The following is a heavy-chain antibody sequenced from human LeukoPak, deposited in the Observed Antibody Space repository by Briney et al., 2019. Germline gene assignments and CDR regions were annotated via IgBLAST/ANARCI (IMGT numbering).Heavy chain of an antibody. CDR2: ISAYNGNT. V-gene: IGHV1-18*01. CDR1: GYTFTSYG. CDR3: AREYLSPRYCSSTSCYGGLGY. D-gene: IGHD2-2*01. Sequence: ASVKVSCKASGYTFTSYGISWVRQAPGQGLEWMGWISAYNGNTNYAQKLQGRVTMTTDTSTSTAYMELRSLRSDDTAVYYCAREYLSPRYCSSTSCYGGLGYWGQGTLVTVSS. J-gene: IGHJ4*02.